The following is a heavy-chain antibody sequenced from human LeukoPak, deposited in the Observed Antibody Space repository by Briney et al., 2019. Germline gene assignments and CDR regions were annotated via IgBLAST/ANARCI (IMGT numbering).Heavy chain of an antibody. J-gene: IGHJ4*02. CDR2: ISGSGGST. CDR1: GFTFSSYA. V-gene: IGHV3-23*01. CDR3: AKVYDSSGYSDY. Sequence: GGSLRLSCVASGFTFSSYAMSWVRQAPGKGLEWVSAISGSGGSTYYADSVKGRFTISRDNSKNTLYLQMNSLRAEDTAVYYCAKVYDSSGYSDYWGQGTLVTVSS. D-gene: IGHD3-22*01.